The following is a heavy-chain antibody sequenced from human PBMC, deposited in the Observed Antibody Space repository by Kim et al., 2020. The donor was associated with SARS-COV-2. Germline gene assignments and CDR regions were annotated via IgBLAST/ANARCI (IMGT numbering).Heavy chain of an antibody. V-gene: IGHV4-31*02. D-gene: IGHD3-22*01. J-gene: IGHJ3*02. Sequence: PSPKSRVTLSVDTSKNQCSLKLSSVTAADTAVYYCARAPITMIVVVKAFDIWGQGTMVTVSS. CDR3: ARAPITMIVVVKAFDI.